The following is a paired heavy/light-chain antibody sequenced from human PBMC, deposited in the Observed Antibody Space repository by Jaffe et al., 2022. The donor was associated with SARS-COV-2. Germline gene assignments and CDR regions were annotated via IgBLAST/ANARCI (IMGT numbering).Heavy chain of an antibody. Sequence: EVQLVESGGGVVQPGGSLRLSCAASGFTFDDYTMHWVRQAPGKGLEWVSFISGDGGFTQSADSVKGRFTISRDNSKNSLYLQMNSLRTEDTAFYYCAKDLFLYCTGGSCYSSLHYYYYGMDVWGQGTTVTVSS. V-gene: IGHV3-43*02. CDR3: AKDLFLYCTGGSCYSSLHYYYYGMDV. J-gene: IGHJ6*02. D-gene: IGHD2-15*01. CDR2: ISGDGGFT. CDR1: GFTFDDYT.
Light chain of an antibody. Sequence: QSALTQPASVSGSPGQSITISCTGTSSDVGGYNYVSWYQQHPGKAPKLMIYEVSNRPSGVPDRFSGSKSGNTASLTISWLQAEDEADYYCSSYRSSSTHVVFGGGTKLTVL. CDR1: SSDVGGYNY. CDR2: EVS. J-gene: IGLJ2*01. V-gene: IGLV2-14*01. CDR3: SSYRSSSTHVV.